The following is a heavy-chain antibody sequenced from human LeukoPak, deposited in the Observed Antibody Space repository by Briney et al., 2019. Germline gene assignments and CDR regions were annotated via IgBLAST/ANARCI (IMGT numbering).Heavy chain of an antibody. D-gene: IGHD3-3*01. V-gene: IGHV3-23*01. CDR2: ISGSGGST. CDR1: GFTFSSYA. J-gene: IGHJ4*02. CDR3: AKSKDYDFWSGQGHY. Sequence: PGGSLRLSCAASGFTFSSYAMSWVHQAPGKGLEWVSVISGSGGSTYYADSVKGRFTISRDNSKNTLYLQMNSLRAEDTAVYYCAKSKDYDFWSGQGHYWGQGTLVTVSS.